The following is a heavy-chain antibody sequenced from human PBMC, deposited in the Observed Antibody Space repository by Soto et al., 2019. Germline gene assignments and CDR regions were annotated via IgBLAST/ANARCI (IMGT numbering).Heavy chain of an antibody. CDR2: IYYSGST. J-gene: IGHJ5*02. CDR1: GGSISSSSYY. Sequence: QLQLQESGPGLVKPSETLSLTCTVSGGSISSSSYYWGWIRQPPGKGLEWIGSIYYSGSTYYNPSLQSRVTISVDTSKNQFSLKLSSVTAADTAVYYCARHSRPTGSTAAMHFDPWGQGTLVTVSS. V-gene: IGHV4-39*01. CDR3: ARHSRPTGSTAAMHFDP. D-gene: IGHD2-2*01.